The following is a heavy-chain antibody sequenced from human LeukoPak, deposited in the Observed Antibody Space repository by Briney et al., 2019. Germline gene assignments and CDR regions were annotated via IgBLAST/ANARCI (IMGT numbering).Heavy chain of an antibody. CDR1: GFTFATYW. CDR3: SNGIYDNSY. Sequence: GGSLRLSCTASGFTFATYWMAWVRQTPGKGLEWVANIKQDGSEKYYAESVRGRFTISRDNAKNSLYLQMNSLRAEDTAVYYCSNGIYDNSYWGQGTLVTVSS. J-gene: IGHJ4*02. CDR2: IKQDGSEK. V-gene: IGHV3-7*01. D-gene: IGHD2/OR15-2a*01.